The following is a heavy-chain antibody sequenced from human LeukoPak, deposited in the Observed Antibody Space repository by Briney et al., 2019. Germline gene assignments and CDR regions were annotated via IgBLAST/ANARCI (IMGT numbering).Heavy chain of an antibody. Sequence: GGSLRLSCEASGFTFSTYWMYWVRQAPGKGLEWVANIKQDGSHKYYVDSVKGRFTISRDNAKNSLYLQMNSLRVEDTAVYYCVREEGYWGQGTLVTVSS. CDR3: VREEGY. V-gene: IGHV3-7*01. J-gene: IGHJ4*02. CDR2: IKQDGSHK. CDR1: GFTFSTYW.